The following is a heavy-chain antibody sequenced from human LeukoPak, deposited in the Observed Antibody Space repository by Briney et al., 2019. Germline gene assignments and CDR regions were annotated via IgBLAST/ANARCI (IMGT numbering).Heavy chain of an antibody. J-gene: IGHJ4*02. V-gene: IGHV4-34*01. Sequence: PSETLSLTCAVYGGSFSGYYWSWIRQPPGKGLEWIGEINHSGSTNYNPSLKSRVTISVDTSKNQFSLKLSSVTAADTAVYYYAGRGYCSSTSCSGYYFDYWGQGTLVTVSS. CDR3: AGRGYCSSTSCSGYYFDY. CDR2: INHSGST. CDR1: GGSFSGYY. D-gene: IGHD2-2*01.